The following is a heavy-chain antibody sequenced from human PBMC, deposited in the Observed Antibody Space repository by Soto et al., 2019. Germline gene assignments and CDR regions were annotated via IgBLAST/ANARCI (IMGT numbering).Heavy chain of an antibody. CDR2: ISGRGDAT. D-gene: IGHD3-9*01. CDR3: AKDPILTTPPSFDP. Sequence: GSLRLSCASSGFSFSRYLMTWVRQTPGQGLEWVSSISGRGDATYYADSVKGRFTISRDNSKNTLFLQMNSLGADDTAVYYCAKDPILTTPPSFDPWGQGTLVT. J-gene: IGHJ5*02. CDR1: GFSFSRYL. V-gene: IGHV3-23*01.